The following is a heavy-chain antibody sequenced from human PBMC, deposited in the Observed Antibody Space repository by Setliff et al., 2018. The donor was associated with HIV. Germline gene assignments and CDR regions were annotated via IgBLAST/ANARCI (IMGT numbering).Heavy chain of an antibody. CDR3: ARGVRGVIIDWYYFDY. V-gene: IGHV4-59*01. D-gene: IGHD3-10*01. J-gene: IGHJ4*02. CDR2: IYYSGST. Sequence: PSETLSLTCTVSGGSISSYYWSWIRQPPGKGLEWIGYIYYSGSTNYNPSLKSRVTISVDTSKNQFSLKLSSVTAADTAVYYCARGVRGVIIDWYYFDYWGQGTPVTVSS. CDR1: GGSISSYY.